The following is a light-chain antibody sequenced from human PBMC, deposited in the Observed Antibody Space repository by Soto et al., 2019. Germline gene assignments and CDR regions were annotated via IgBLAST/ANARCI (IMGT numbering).Light chain of an antibody. Sequence: DIVMTQSPDSLAVSLGERATIHCKSSQSVLYSSNNKNYLAWYQQKPGQPPKLLIYWASTRESGVPDRFSGSGSGTDFTLTISSLQAEDVAVYYCQQCYSIPLTFGGGTKV. CDR1: QSVLYSSNNKNY. J-gene: IGKJ4*01. V-gene: IGKV4-1*01. CDR3: QQCYSIPLT. CDR2: WAS.